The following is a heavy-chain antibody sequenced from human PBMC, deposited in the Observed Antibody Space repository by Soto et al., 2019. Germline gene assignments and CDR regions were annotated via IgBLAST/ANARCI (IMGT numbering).Heavy chain of an antibody. J-gene: IGHJ3*02. CDR1: GFTVSSNY. CDR3: ARGYGSGGSCYPDAFDI. D-gene: IGHD2-15*01. Sequence: EVQLVESGGGLVQPGGSLRLSCAASGFTVSSNYMSWVRQAPGKGLEWVSVIYSGGSTYYADSVKGRFTISRHTSKNTLYLQMNSLRTEDTAVYYCARGYGSGGSCYPDAFDIWGQGTMVTVSS. CDR2: IYSGGST. V-gene: IGHV3-53*04.